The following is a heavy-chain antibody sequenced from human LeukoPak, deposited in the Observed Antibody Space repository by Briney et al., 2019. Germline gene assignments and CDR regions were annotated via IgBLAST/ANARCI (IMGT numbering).Heavy chain of an antibody. CDR3: ARWGQGGYSYGAYYFDY. CDR1: GFTFSSYA. Sequence: GGSLRLSCAASGFTFSSYAMSWVRQVPGKGLEWVSVISGSGDNTYYADSVKGRFTISRDNSKNMLYLQMNSLRAEDTAVYYCARWGQGGYSYGAYYFDYWGQGTLVTVSS. D-gene: IGHD5-18*01. J-gene: IGHJ4*02. V-gene: IGHV3-23*01. CDR2: ISGSGDNT.